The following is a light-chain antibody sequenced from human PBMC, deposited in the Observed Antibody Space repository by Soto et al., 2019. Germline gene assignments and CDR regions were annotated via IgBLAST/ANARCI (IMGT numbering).Light chain of an antibody. J-gene: IGKJ5*01. Sequence: EVVLTQSPATLSVSQGERAILSCWASQSVGSLLAWYQQKPGQAPRLLIYRASTRASDPPARFSGSGSGTDFTLTISSLQSEDFAVYYCQQYNDWPITFGQGTRLEIK. CDR3: QQYNDWPIT. CDR2: RAS. V-gene: IGKV3-15*01. CDR1: QSVGSL.